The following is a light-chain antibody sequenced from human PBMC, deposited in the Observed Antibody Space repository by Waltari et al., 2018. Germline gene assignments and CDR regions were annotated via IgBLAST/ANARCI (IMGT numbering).Light chain of an antibody. J-gene: IGKJ3*01. Sequence: DIQMTQSPSSVSASVGDRVTMTCRASQDIRNWLAWYQQKPGKAPNLLIYATSSLQTGVPSRFSGSGSGTEFTLTISSLQPEDFANYYCQQANSFPITFGPGTKVDFK. V-gene: IGKV1-12*01. CDR2: ATS. CDR3: QQANSFPIT. CDR1: QDIRNW.